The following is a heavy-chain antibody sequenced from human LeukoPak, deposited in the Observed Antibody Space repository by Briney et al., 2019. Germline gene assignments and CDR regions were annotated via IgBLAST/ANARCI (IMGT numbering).Heavy chain of an antibody. J-gene: IGHJ3*02. CDR3: VRGGQGDGHSADEGFDI. Sequence: SQTLSLTCAISGDSVFSNSSWNWIRQSPSRGLEWVGRTYYRSNWYNDYGVSVKSRININPDTSKNLFSLQLSSVTPQDTAVYYCVRGGQGDGHSADEGFDIWGQGTMVTVS. D-gene: IGHD5-18*01. V-gene: IGHV6-1*01. CDR2: TYYRSNWYN. CDR1: GDSVFSNSS.